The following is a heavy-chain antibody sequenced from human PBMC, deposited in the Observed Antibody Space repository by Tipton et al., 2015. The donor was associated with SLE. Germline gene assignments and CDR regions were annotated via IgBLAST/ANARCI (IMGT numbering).Heavy chain of an antibody. J-gene: IGHJ2*01. CDR2: TYFSGST. D-gene: IGHD4-17*01. CDR1: GDSISSGGYY. CDR3: ARSLRPTGDRYPDL. Sequence: TLSLTCTVSGDSISSGGYYWSWIRQHPGKGLEWIGYTYFSGSTYYNPSLKSRVIISIDTSKNQFSLKLSSVTAADTAVYYCARSLRPTGDRYPDLWGRGTLVIVSS. V-gene: IGHV4-31*03.